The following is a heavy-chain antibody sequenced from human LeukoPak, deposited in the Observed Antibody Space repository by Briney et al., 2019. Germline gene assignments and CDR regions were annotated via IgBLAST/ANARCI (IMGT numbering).Heavy chain of an antibody. CDR3: ARDPMAMVRGVIWDWFDP. V-gene: IGHV1-2*02. J-gene: IGHJ5*02. D-gene: IGHD3-10*01. CDR2: INPNSGGT. Sequence: ASVKVSCKASGYTFTGYYMHRVRQAPGQGLEWMGWINPNSGGTNYAQKFQGRVTMTRDTSISTAYMELSRLRSDDTAVYYCARDPMAMVRGVIWDWFDPWGQGTLVTVSS. CDR1: GYTFTGYY.